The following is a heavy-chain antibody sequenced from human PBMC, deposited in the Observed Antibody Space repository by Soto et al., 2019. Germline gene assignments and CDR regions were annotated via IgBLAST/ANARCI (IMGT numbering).Heavy chain of an antibody. CDR1: GFTFSSYG. Sequence: WGSLRLSCAASGFTFSSYGMHWVRQAPGKGLEWVAVIWYDGSSKYYADSVKGRFTISRDNSKNTLYLQMNSLRAEDTAVYYCARDVNLTYGDYGDAFDIWGQGAMVTVSS. J-gene: IGHJ3*02. CDR3: ARDVNLTYGDYGDAFDI. D-gene: IGHD4-17*01. CDR2: IWYDGSSK. V-gene: IGHV3-33*01.